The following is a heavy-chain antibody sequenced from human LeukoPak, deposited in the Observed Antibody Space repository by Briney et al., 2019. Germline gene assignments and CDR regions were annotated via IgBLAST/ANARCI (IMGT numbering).Heavy chain of an antibody. CDR1: GGSISSGSYY. D-gene: IGHD1-1*01. CDR2: IYTSGST. Sequence: SQTLSLTRTVSGGSISSGSYYWSWIRQPAGRGLEWVGRIYTSGSTNYNPSLKRRVTISVATTKNHFSLKLSSATTADTAGYYCAGDDNELYMDVWSKGTSVTVSS. V-gene: IGHV4-61*02. CDR3: AGDDNELYMDV. J-gene: IGHJ6*03.